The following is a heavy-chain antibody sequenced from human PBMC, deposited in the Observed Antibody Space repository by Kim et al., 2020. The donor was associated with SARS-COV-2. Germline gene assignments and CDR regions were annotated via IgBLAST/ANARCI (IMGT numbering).Heavy chain of an antibody. J-gene: IGHJ3*02. CDR2: ITSKTDGGTT. CDR3: TTGLRVGDSDAFDI. CDR1: GFTFNNAW. V-gene: IGHV3-15*01. Sequence: GGSLRLSCAASGFTFNNAWMTWVRQAPGKGLEWVGRITSKTDGGTTYYAAPVKGRFTISRDDSKNTLSLQMNSLETEDTAIYYCTTGLRVGDSDAFDIWGQGPMVTVSS. D-gene: IGHD4-17*01.